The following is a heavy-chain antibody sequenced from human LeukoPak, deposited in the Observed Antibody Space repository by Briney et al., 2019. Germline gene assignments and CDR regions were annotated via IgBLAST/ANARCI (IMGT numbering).Heavy chain of an antibody. V-gene: IGHV3-21*01. Sequence: KPGGSLRLSCAASGFTFSSYSMNWVRQAPGKGLEWVSSISSTSIYKYYADSVKGRFTISRDNSKNTLYLQMNSLRAEDTAVYYCAKSSSGGWYLLGDAFDIWGQGTLVTVSS. CDR1: GFTFSSYS. CDR3: AKSSSGGWYLLGDAFDI. CDR2: ISSTSIYK. J-gene: IGHJ3*02. D-gene: IGHD6-19*01.